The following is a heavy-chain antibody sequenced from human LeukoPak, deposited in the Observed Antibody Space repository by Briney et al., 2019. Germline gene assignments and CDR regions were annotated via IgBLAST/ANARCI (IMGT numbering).Heavy chain of an antibody. CDR2: TYYRSKWYN. Sequence: SQTLSLTCAISGDSVSSNSAAWNWIRQSPSRGLEWLGRTYYRSKWYNDYAVSVKSRITINPDTSKNQFSLQLNSVTPEDTAVYYCVRTRRHYYGSGSNVTPWPADMDVWGQGTTVTVS. CDR3: VRTRRHYYGSGSNVTPWPADMDV. D-gene: IGHD3-10*01. J-gene: IGHJ6*02. V-gene: IGHV6-1*01. CDR1: GDSVSSNSAA.